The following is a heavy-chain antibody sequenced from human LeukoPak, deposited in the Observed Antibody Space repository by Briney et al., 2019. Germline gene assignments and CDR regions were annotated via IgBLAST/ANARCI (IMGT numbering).Heavy chain of an antibody. CDR2: IYTSGST. CDR3: ARGVLSAGNYYDSSGYRPNWFDP. J-gene: IGHJ5*02. D-gene: IGHD3-22*01. Sequence: SETLSLTCTVSGGSISSYYWSWIRQPAGKGLEWIGRIYTSGSTNYNPSLKSRVTMSVDTSKNQFSLKLSSVTAADTAVYYCARGVLSAGNYYDSSGYRPNWFDPWGQGTLVTVSS. V-gene: IGHV4-4*07. CDR1: GGSISSYY.